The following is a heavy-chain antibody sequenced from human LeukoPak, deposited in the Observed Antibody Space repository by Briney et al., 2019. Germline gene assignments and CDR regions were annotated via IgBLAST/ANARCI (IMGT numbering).Heavy chain of an antibody. CDR1: GGSISSYY. Sequence: SETLSLTCTGSGGSISSYYWSWIRQPPGKELEWIGYIYYSGSTNYNPSLKSRVTISVDTSKNQFSLKLSSVTAADTAVYYCARTMVRGVIIVGMDVWGLWTTVTVSS. CDR2: IYYSGST. J-gene: IGHJ6*02. D-gene: IGHD3-10*01. CDR3: ARTMVRGVIIVGMDV. V-gene: IGHV4-59*01.